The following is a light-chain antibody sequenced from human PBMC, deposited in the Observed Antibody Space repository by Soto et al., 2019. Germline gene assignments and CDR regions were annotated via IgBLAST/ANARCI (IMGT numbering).Light chain of an antibody. CDR2: GAS. J-gene: IGKJ1*01. CDR3: QQYNNWPWT. Sequence: EIVKTQAPATLTVSPGERATLSCRASQSVSSNLAWYQQKPGQVPRLLIYGASTRATGIPARFSGSGSATEFTLTISSLQSEDFAVYYCQQYNNWPWTFGQGTKVGI. CDR1: QSVSSN. V-gene: IGKV3-15*01.